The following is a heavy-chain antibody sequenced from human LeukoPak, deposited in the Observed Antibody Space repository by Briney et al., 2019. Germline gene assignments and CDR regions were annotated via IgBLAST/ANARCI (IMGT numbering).Heavy chain of an antibody. CDR1: GFTVSSNC. CDR2: IYSDGST. V-gene: IGHV3-53*01. D-gene: IGHD5-24*01. CDR3: ARGPRWYYFDY. J-gene: IGHJ4*02. Sequence: GGSLRLSCVASGFTVSSNCMSWVRQAPGKGLEWVSVIYSDGSTYYSDSVKGRFTISRDNSKNTLYLQMNSPRAEDTAVYYCARGPRWYYFDYWGQGTLVTVSS.